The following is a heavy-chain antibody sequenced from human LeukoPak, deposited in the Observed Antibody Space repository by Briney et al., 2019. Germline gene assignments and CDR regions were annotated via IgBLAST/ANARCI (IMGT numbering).Heavy chain of an antibody. CDR2: ISYNGDGT. J-gene: IGHJ6*03. CDR3: ARGHFWSGYTYQDYFYYMDV. CDR1: GFSFSKFA. V-gene: IGHV3-64*01. D-gene: IGHD3-3*02. Sequence: QPGGSLRLSCAASGFSFSKFAMHWVRQVPGRGLESVSGISYNGDGTYYANSVKGRFTISRDNSKKTLYLQVGSLRVEDMGVYYCARGHFWSGYTYQDYFYYMDVWGKGTAVTVSS.